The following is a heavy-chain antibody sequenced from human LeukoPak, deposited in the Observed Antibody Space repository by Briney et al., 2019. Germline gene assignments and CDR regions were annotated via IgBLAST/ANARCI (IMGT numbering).Heavy chain of an antibody. J-gene: IGHJ4*02. CDR2: IYYSGST. D-gene: IGHD6-6*01. CDR1: GGSISSYY. CDR3: ARVFSSQGIDY. V-gene: IGHV4-59*01. Sequence: SETLSLTCTVSGGSISSYYWSWIRRPPGKGLEWIGYIYYSGSTNYNPSLKSRVTISVDTSKNQFSLKLSSVTAADTAVYYCARVFSSQGIDYWGQGTLVTVSS.